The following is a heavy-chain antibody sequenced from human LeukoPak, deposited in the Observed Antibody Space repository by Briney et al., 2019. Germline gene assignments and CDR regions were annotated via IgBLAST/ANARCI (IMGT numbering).Heavy chain of an antibody. J-gene: IGHJ4*02. D-gene: IGHD6-13*01. CDR2: ISSSSSYI. CDR1: GFTFSSYI. V-gene: IGHV3-21*01. Sequence: GGSLRLSCAASGFTFSSYIMNWLRQAPGKGLEWVSSISSSSSYIYYADSVKGRFTISRDNAKNSLYLQMNSLRGEDTAVYCCARDLGYSSWVPHGVLHYWGERTLVTVSS. CDR3: ARDLGYSSWVPHGVLHY.